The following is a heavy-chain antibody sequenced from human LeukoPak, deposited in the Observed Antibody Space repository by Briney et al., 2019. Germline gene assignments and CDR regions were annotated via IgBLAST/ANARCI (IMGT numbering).Heavy chain of an antibody. Sequence: ASVKVSCTASGGTFSSYAISWVRQAPGQGLEWMGGIIPIFGTANYAQKFQGRVTITADESTSTAYMELSSLRSEDTAVYYCARDLLDCSGGSCYFAYWGQGTLVTVSS. J-gene: IGHJ4*02. CDR3: ARDLLDCSGGSCYFAY. V-gene: IGHV1-69*01. CDR2: IIPIFGTA. CDR1: GGTFSSYA. D-gene: IGHD2-15*01.